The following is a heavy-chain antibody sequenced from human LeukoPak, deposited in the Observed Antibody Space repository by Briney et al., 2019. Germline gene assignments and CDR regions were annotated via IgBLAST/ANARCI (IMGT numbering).Heavy chain of an antibody. J-gene: IGHJ6*02. CDR3: ARAPSRVAGKDYYYGMDV. Sequence: SVKVSCKASGGTFSSYAISWVRQALGQGLEWMGGIIPIFGTANYAQKFQGRVTITADESTSTAYMELSSLRSEDTAVYYCARAPSRVAGKDYYYGMDVWGQGTTVAVSS. CDR2: IIPIFGTA. V-gene: IGHV1-69*13. CDR1: GGTFSSYA. D-gene: IGHD6-19*01.